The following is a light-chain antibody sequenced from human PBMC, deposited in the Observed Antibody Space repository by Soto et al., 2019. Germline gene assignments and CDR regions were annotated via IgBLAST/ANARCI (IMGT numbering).Light chain of an antibody. J-gene: IGLJ1*01. CDR1: SSNVGGYNY. Sequence: QYALTQPPSASGSPGQSVTISCTGTSSNVGGYNYVSWYQQHPGKAPKLMISEVSKRPSGVPDRFSGSKSGNTASLTVSGLQAEDEADYYCTSYAGTHYVFGTGTKVTVL. CDR2: EVS. V-gene: IGLV2-8*01. CDR3: TSYAGTHYV.